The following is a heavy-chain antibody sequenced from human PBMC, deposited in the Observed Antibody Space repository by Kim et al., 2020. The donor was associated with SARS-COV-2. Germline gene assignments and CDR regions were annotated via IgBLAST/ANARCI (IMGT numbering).Heavy chain of an antibody. J-gene: IGHJ6*02. V-gene: IGHV3-30*03. Sequence: DSVKGRFTITRDNSKNTLYLQMNSLRAEDTAVYYCQLSGVSHSYYFYAMDVWGQGTTVTVSS. D-gene: IGHD1-26*01. CDR3: QLSGVSHSYYFYAMDV.